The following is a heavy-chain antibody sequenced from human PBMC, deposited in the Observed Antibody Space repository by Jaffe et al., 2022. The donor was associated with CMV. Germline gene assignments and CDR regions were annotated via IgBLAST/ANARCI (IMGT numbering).Heavy chain of an antibody. CDR1: GYTFTSYG. V-gene: IGHV1-18*04. J-gene: IGHJ5*02. D-gene: IGHD3-3*01. CDR2: ISAYNGNT. CDR3: ARDPQTIFGVVIPPIGCWFDP. Sequence: QVQLVQSGAEVKKPGASVKVSCKASGYTFTSYGISWVRQAPGQGLEWMGWISAYNGNTNYAQKLQGRVTMTTDTSTSTAYMELRSLRSDDTAVYYCARDPQTIFGVVIPPIGCWFDPWGQGTLVTVSS.